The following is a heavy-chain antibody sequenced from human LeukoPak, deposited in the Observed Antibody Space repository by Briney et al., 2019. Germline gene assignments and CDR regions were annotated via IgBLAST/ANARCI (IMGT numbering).Heavy chain of an antibody. V-gene: IGHV3-23*01. J-gene: IGHJ4*02. CDR3: AKSYGTNGYYQLPIDF. Sequence: GGSLRLSCAASGFTFSSNAMTWVRQAPGKGLECVSAITASGETTYYADSVKGRFTISRDNSRNTLYLQLTNLRAADTALYYCAKSYGTNGYYQLPIDFWGRGTLVTISS. D-gene: IGHD3-22*01. CDR2: ITASGETT. CDR1: GFTFSSNA.